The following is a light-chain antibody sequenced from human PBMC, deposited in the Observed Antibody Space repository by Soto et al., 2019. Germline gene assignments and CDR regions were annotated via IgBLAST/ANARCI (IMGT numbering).Light chain of an antibody. CDR2: EVS. Sequence: QSALTQPPSASGSPGQSVTISCTGISSDVGGYNYVSWYQQHPGKAPKLMIYEVSKRPSGVPDRFSGSKSGNTASLTVSGLQVEDEADYYCSSFEASNNLLFGGGTKVTVL. CDR1: SSDVGGYNY. CDR3: SSFEASNNLL. J-gene: IGLJ2*01. V-gene: IGLV2-8*01.